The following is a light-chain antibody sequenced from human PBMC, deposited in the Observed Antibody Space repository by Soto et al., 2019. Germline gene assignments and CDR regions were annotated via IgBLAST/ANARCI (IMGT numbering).Light chain of an antibody. CDR3: AAWDGSLSGYV. Sequence: QSVLTQPPSASGTPGLRITISCSGSSSNIRGSDVYWYQQLPGTAPKLLIRKNNQRPSGVPDRFSGPKSGTSASLAISGLRSEDEADYYCAAWDGSLSGYVFGAGTKVTVL. CDR1: SSNIRGSD. V-gene: IGLV1-47*01. CDR2: KNN. J-gene: IGLJ1*01.